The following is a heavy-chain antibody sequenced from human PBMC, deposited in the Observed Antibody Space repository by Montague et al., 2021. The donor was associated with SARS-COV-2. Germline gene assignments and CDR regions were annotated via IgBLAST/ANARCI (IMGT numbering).Heavy chain of an antibody. Sequence: LRLSCAASGFTFTAHYFDWVRQAPGKGLEWIGSIYYTVNTYYNPSLKSRVTISVDASKNQFSLTLSSVSAADTAVYYCARQTTLLRGRAPPGVWGQGTTVTVSS. V-gene: IGHV4-38-2*01. CDR2: IYYTVNT. J-gene: IGHJ6*02. CDR1: GFTFTAHY. CDR3: ARQTTLLRGRAPPGV. D-gene: IGHD3-10*01.